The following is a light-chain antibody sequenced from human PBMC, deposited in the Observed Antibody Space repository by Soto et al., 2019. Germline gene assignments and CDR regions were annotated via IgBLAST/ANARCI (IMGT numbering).Light chain of an antibody. CDR1: NIGGKS. V-gene: IGLV3-21*02. CDR3: HVWNSSSDHYD. CDR2: DDS. Sequence: SYELTQPPAVSVATGQTARITRGGNNIGGKSVHWYQQKPGQAPVLVVYDDSDRPSRIPSRFSGSNSGDTATLTIRRVEAGDEADYYCHVWNSSSDHYDFGTGTKVTVL. J-gene: IGLJ1*01.